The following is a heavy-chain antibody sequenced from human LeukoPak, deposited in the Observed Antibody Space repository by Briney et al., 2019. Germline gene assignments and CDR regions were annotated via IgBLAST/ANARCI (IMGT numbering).Heavy chain of an antibody. D-gene: IGHD2-15*01. CDR2: ISSSSSYI. V-gene: IGHV3-21*01. CDR3: ARVVVVAANDY. J-gene: IGHJ4*02. CDR1: GFGVSVNY. Sequence: AGGSLRLSCAASGFGVSVNYMSWVRQAPGKGLEWVSSISSSSSYIYYADSVKGRFTISRDNAKNSLYLQMNSLRAEDTAVYYCARVVVVAANDYWGQGTLVTVSS.